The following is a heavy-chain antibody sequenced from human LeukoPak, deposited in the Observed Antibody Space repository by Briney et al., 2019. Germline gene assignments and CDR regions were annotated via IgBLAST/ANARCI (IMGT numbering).Heavy chain of an antibody. CDR3: ARASGAGGMLYGPDY. CDR2: INPSGGST. Sequence: ASVKVSCKASGYTFTSYDINWVRQAPGQGLEWMGIINPSGGSTSYAQKFQGRVTMTRDTSTSTVYMELSSLRSEDTAVYYCARASGAGGMLYGPDYWGQGTLVTVSS. J-gene: IGHJ4*02. CDR1: GYTFTSYD. V-gene: IGHV1-46*01. D-gene: IGHD2-8*01.